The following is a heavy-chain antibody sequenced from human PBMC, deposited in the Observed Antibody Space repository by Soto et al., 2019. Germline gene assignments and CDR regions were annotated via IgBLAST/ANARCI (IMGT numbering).Heavy chain of an antibody. CDR3: ATRGPVVVVTGFEVFDM. V-gene: IGHV3-21*02. D-gene: IGHD2-21*02. CDR2: ISSDSNYI. CDR1: GFTFSSYG. J-gene: IGHJ3*02. Sequence: EVQLVESGGGLVKPGGSLRLSCAASGFTFSSYGMNWVRQAPGKGLEWVSFISSDSNYIYYADSLKGRFTISRDNAKNSLYLQMHSLRAEDTALYCCATRGPVVVVTGFEVFDMWGQGAMVTVSS.